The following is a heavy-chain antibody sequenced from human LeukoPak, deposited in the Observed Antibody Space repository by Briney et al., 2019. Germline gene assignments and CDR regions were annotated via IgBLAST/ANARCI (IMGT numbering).Heavy chain of an antibody. CDR3: ARGRWGEGGHYYYYYMDV. V-gene: IGHV3-30*03. CDR1: GFTFSSYG. Sequence: GGSLRLSCAASGFTFSSYGMHWVRQAPGKGLEWVAVISYDGSNKYYADSVKGRFTISRDNSKNTLYLQMNSLRAEDTAVYYCARGRWGEGGHYYYYYMDVWGKGTTVTVSS. CDR2: ISYDGSNK. D-gene: IGHD3-10*01. J-gene: IGHJ6*03.